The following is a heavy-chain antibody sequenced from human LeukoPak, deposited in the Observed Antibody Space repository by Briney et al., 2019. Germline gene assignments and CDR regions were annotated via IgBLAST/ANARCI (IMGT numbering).Heavy chain of an antibody. D-gene: IGHD5-18*01. CDR2: INTHSGDT. V-gene: IGHV1-2*02. Sequence: ASVKVSCKASGYTFIGYYMHWVRQAPGQGLECMGWINTHSGDTKYAQQFQGRVTMTRDTSISTAYMELSRLRSDDTAVYYCARGIPTYAVTWYFDLWGRGTLVTVSS. J-gene: IGHJ2*01. CDR1: GYTFIGYY. CDR3: ARGIPTYAVTWYFDL.